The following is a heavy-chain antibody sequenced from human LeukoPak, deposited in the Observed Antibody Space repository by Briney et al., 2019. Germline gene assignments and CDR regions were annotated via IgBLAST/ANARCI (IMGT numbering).Heavy chain of an antibody. J-gene: IGHJ6*03. CDR2: INWNGGST. V-gene: IGHV3-20*04. D-gene: IGHD3-3*01. Sequence: GGSLRLSCAASGFTFDDYGMSWVRQAPGKGLEWVSGINWNGGSTGYADSVKGRFSISRDNSKNTLYLQMSSLRAEDTAVYYCAKGSKGVVFTRDHYMDVWGKGTTVTISS. CDR3: AKGSKGVVFTRDHYMDV. CDR1: GFTFDDYG.